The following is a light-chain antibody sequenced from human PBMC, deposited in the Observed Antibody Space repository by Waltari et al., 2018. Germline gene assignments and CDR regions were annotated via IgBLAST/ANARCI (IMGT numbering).Light chain of an antibody. V-gene: IGLV4-69*01. J-gene: IGLJ2*01. Sequence: QLVLTQSPSASASLGASVKLTCTLSSGHSSYAIAWHQQQPAKGPRYLMKVNSDGSPKKGDGIPDRFSGSSSGTERYLTISSLQSGDEADYYCQTWGTGIQVFGGGTKLTVL. CDR1: SGHSSYA. CDR3: QTWGTGIQV. CDR2: VNSDGSP.